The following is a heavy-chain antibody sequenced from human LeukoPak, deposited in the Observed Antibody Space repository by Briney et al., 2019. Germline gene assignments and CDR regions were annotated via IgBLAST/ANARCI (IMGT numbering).Heavy chain of an antibody. V-gene: IGHV3-30*04. D-gene: IGHD5-12*01. CDR1: GFTFSSYA. CDR3: AGTYSGYDYYYYYGMDV. Sequence: PGGSLRLSCAASGFTFSSYAMHWVRQAPGKGLEWVAVISYDGSNKYYADSVKGRFTISRDNSKNTLYLQMNSLRAEDTAVYYCAGTYSGYDYYYYYGMDVWGQGTTVTVSS. J-gene: IGHJ6*02. CDR2: ISYDGSNK.